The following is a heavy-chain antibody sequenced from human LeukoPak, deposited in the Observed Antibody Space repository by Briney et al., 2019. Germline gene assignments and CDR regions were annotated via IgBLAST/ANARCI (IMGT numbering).Heavy chain of an antibody. D-gene: IGHD1-7*01. CDR2: ISDTGTS. Sequence: SETLSLTCIVSGGSISGYYWSWIRQPPGRGLEWIGYISDTGTSIYNPSLKNRLSMLVDTSKNHFYLNLTSVAAADTAIYYCARTRTYLDYWGQGALVTVSS. J-gene: IGHJ4*02. V-gene: IGHV4-59*01. CDR3: ARTRTYLDY. CDR1: GGSISGYY.